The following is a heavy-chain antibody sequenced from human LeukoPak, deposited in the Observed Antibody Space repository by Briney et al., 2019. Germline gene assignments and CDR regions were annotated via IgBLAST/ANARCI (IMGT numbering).Heavy chain of an antibody. V-gene: IGHV3-30*18. D-gene: IGHD3-10*01. J-gene: IGHJ6*02. Sequence: GGSLRLSCAASGFTFSSYGMHWVRQAPGKGLEWVAVISYDGSNKYYADSVKGRFTISRDNSKNTLYLQMNSLRAEDTAVYYCAKDPALSLWFEESPHYGMDVWGQGTTDTVSS. CDR3: AKDPALSLWFEESPHYGMDV. CDR1: GFTFSSYG. CDR2: ISYDGSNK.